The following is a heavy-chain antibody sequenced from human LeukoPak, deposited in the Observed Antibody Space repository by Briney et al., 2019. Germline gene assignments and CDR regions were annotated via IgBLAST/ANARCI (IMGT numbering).Heavy chain of an antibody. V-gene: IGHV4-39*07. J-gene: IGHJ4*02. CDR3: ARRYSSNWYFDY. CDR2: IYYSGST. D-gene: IGHD6-13*01. CDR1: GGSISSSSYY. Sequence: PSETLSLTCTVSGGSISSSSYYWGWIPQPPGKGLEWIGSIYYSGSTYYNPSLKSRVTISVDTSKNQFSLKLSSVTAADTAVYYCARRYSSNWYFDYWGQGTLVTVSS.